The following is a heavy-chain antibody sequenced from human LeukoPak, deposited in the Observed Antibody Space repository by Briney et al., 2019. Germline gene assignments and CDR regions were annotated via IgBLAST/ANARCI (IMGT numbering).Heavy chain of an antibody. CDR3: AKDRYYYGSGSRMIDH. D-gene: IGHD3-10*01. J-gene: IGHJ4*02. V-gene: IGHV3-23*01. Sequence: CSGGSTSYAASAKGRFPTSRHNSKNTLYMEMNSLRAEDTAVYYCAKDRYYYGSGSRMIDHWGQGTLVTVSS. CDR2: CSGGST.